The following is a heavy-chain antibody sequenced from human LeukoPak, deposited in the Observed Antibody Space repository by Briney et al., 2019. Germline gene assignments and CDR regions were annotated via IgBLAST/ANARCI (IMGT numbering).Heavy chain of an antibody. CDR2: IYSGGST. V-gene: IGHV3-53*04. J-gene: IGHJ6*02. Sequence: GGSLRLSCAASGFTVSSNYMSWVRQALGKGLEWVSVIYSGGSTYYADSVKGRFTISRHNSKNTLYLQMNSLRAEDTAVYYCARGSPYYYYGMDVWGQGTLVTVSS. CDR3: ARGSPYYYYGMDV. CDR1: GFTVSSNY.